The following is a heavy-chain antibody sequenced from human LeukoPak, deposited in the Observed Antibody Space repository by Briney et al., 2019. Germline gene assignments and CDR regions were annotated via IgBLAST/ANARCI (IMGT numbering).Heavy chain of an antibody. V-gene: IGHV1-69*04. CDR2: IITILGIA. J-gene: IGHJ5*02. CDR3: ATVTFVGGELSRWFDP. Sequence: ASVKVSCKASGGTFSSYAISWVRQAPGQGLEWMGRIITILGIANYAQKFQGRVTITADKSTSTAYMELSSLRSEDTAVYYCATVTFVGGELSRWFDPWGQGTLVTVSS. CDR1: GGTFSSYA. D-gene: IGHD3-16*02.